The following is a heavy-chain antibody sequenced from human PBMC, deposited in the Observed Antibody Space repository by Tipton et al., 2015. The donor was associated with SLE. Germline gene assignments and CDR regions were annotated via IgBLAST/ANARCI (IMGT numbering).Heavy chain of an antibody. CDR1: GGSISSYY. Sequence: TLSLTCTVSGGSISSYYWSWIRQPPGKGLEWIGYIFYNGETNYNPSLKGRVTISLDTSMKQFSQNLMSVTSADTAVYYCASLRFYGDYDLGRWGQGALVTVSS. D-gene: IGHD4-17*01. V-gene: IGHV4-59*01. CDR2: IFYNGET. CDR3: ASLRFYGDYDLGR. J-gene: IGHJ4*02.